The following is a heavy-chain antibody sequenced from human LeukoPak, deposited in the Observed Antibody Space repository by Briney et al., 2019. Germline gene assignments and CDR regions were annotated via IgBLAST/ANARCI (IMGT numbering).Heavy chain of an antibody. V-gene: IGHV3-30-3*01. D-gene: IGHD2-2*02. CDR3: ARDLRGYCSSTSCYSGFDY. Sequence: GGSLRLSCAASGFTFSSYAMHWVGQAPGKGLEWVAVISYDGSNKYYADSVKGRFTISRDNSKNTLYLQMNSLRAEDTAVYYCARDLRGYCSSTSCYSGFDYWGQGTLVTVSS. J-gene: IGHJ4*02. CDR2: ISYDGSNK. CDR1: GFTFSSYA.